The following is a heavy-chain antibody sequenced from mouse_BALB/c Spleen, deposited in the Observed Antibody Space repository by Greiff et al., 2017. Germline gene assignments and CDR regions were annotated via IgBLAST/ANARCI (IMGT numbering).Heavy chain of an antibody. V-gene: IGHV5-6-3*01. D-gene: IGHD2-14*01. Sequence: DVKLVESGGGLVQPGGSLKLSCAASGFTFSSYGMSWVRQTPDKRLELVATINSNGGSTYYPDSVKGRFTISRDNAKNTLYLQMSSLKSEDTAMYYCAREGYGYYFDYWGQGTTLTVSS. J-gene: IGHJ2*01. CDR3: AREGYGYYFDY. CDR2: INSNGGST. CDR1: GFTFSSYG.